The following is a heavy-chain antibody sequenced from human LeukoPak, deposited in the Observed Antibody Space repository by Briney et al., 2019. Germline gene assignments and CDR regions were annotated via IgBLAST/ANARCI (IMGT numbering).Heavy chain of an antibody. Sequence: NPSETLSLTCIVSGGSISSSSYYWGWIRQPPGKGLEWSGSIYYSGSTYYNPSLKSRVTISVDTSKNQFSLRLSSVTAADTAVYYCARQDTYMTTVTTFDYWGRGTLVTVSS. CDR1: GGSISSSSYY. D-gene: IGHD4-11*01. CDR3: ARQDTYMTTVTTFDY. CDR2: IYYSGST. V-gene: IGHV4-39*01. J-gene: IGHJ4*02.